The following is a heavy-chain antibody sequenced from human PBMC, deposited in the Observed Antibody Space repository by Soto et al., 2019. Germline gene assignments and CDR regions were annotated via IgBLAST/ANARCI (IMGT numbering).Heavy chain of an antibody. CDR1: GYTFTSYD. Sequence: ASVKVSCKASGYTFTSYDINWVRQATGQGLEWMGWMNPNSGNTGYAQKFQGRVTMTRNTSISTAYMELSSLRSEDTAVYYCARWLELKDAFDIGGQGTMVTVSS. J-gene: IGHJ3*02. D-gene: IGHD1-7*01. CDR2: MNPNSGNT. V-gene: IGHV1-8*01. CDR3: ARWLELKDAFDI.